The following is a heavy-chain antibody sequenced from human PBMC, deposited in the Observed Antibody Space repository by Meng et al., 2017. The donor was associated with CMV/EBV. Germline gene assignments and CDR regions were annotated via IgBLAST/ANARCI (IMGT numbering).Heavy chain of an antibody. V-gene: IGHV3-53*01. Sequence: GGSLRLSCAASGFTVSSNYMSWVRQAPGKGLEWVSVIYSGGSTYYADSVKGRFTISRDNAKNSLYLQMNSLRAEDTAVYYCARDRELDYDFWSGYGPGAFDIWGQGTMVTVSS. CDR1: GFTVSSNY. CDR2: IYSGGST. CDR3: ARDRELDYDFWSGYGPGAFDI. J-gene: IGHJ3*02. D-gene: IGHD3-3*01.